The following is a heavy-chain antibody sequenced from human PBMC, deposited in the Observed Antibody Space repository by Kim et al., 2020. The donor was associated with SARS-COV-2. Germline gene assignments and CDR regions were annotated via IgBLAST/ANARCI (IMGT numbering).Heavy chain of an antibody. Sequence: SETLSLTCTVSGGSVSSGSYYWSWIRQPPGKGLEWIGYIYYSGSTNYNPSLKSRVTISVDTSKNQFSLKLSSVTAADTAVYYCARAVPQIVVVPAAIDYWGQGTLVTVSS. V-gene: IGHV4-61*01. CDR1: GGSVSSGSYY. J-gene: IGHJ4*02. CDR3: ARAVPQIVVVPAAIDY. D-gene: IGHD2-2*01. CDR2: IYYSGST.